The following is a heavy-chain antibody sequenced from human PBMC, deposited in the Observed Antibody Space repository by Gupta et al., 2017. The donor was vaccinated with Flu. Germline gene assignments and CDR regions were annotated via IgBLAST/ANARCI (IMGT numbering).Heavy chain of an antibody. Sequence: GGSLRLSCAASGFTFSNYNLIWVRQAPGKGLGWVSSTWRSFRYIDFADSVKGRCTISRDNASHSLYLQMSSVRAEDTGIYYCARDRYSDDAF. J-gene: IGHJ3*01. D-gene: IGHD3-16*02. V-gene: IGHV3-21*01. CDR3: ARDRYSDDAF. CDR1: GFTFSNYN. CDR2: TWRSFRYI.